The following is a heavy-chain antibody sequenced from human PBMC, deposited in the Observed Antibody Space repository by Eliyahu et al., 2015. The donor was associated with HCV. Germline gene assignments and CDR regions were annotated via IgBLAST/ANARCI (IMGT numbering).Heavy chain of an antibody. V-gene: IGHV4-39*02. Sequence: QLQLQESGPGQVKPSXTLSLTCTVXGDXISSSSYYWGWVRQPPGKGLEWIGSNYYHGTTYYNPSLKSRVTISVDTSENNFSLKLTSVTAADTAVYHCVGYSSVGEVDYWGQGTLVTVSS. CDR3: VGYSSVGEVDY. CDR1: GDXISSSSYY. J-gene: IGHJ4*02. D-gene: IGHD6-25*01. CDR2: NYYHGTT.